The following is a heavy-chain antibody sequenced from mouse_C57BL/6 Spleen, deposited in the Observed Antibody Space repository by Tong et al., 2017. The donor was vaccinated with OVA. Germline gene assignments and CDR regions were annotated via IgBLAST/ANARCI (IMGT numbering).Heavy chain of an antibody. CDR2: INPNNGGT. CDR3: ARKAYYRAMDY. V-gene: IGHV1-26*01. D-gene: IGHD2-14*01. Sequence: EVQLQQSGPELVKPGASVKISCKASGYTFTDYYMNWVKQSHGKSLEWIGDINPNNGGTSYNQKFKGKATLTVDKSSSTAYMELRSLTSEDSAVYYCARKAYYRAMDYWGQGTSVTVSS. CDR1: GYTFTDYY. J-gene: IGHJ4*01.